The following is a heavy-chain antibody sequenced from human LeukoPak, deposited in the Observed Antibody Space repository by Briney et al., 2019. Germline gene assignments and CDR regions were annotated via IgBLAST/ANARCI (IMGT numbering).Heavy chain of an antibody. CDR2: ISSSGSTI. V-gene: IGHV3-48*03. J-gene: IGHJ4*02. D-gene: IGHD2-2*01. Sequence: GGSLRLSCAASGFTFSSYEMNWVRQAPGKGLEWVSYISSSGSTIYYADSVKGRFTTSRDNAKNSLYLQMNSLRAEDTAVYYCARGPSWDIVVVPAAMILFDYWGQGTLVTVSS. CDR1: GFTFSSYE. CDR3: ARGPSWDIVVVPAAMILFDY.